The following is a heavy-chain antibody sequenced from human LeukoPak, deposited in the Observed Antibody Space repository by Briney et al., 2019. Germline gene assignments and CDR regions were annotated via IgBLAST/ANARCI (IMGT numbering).Heavy chain of an antibody. V-gene: IGHV4-4*09. CDR3: ARLTRLSTSPDRYYLDY. CDR1: GDSISSYY. J-gene: IGHJ4*02. D-gene: IGHD6-6*01. Sequence: PSDTLSLTCTVSGDSISSYYWSWIRQPPGKGLEWIGYIYTSGGTNYIPSLKGRVTISIDTSKNQFSLKLSAVTAADSAVYYCARLTRLSTSPDRYYLDYRRQGAQVSVSS. CDR2: IYTSGGT.